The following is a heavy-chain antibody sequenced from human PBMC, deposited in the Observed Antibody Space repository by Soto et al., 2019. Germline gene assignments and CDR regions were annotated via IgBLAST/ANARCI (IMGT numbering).Heavy chain of an antibody. CDR3: AKGPFIGAGTYLDY. CDR2: ISGSGGTT. CDR1: GFCFSPYA. J-gene: IGHJ4*02. V-gene: IGHV3-23*01. D-gene: IGHD6-19*01. Sequence: PGGSRTLACAASGFCFSPYAMNWVRQAPGKGLEWVSAISGSGGTTYYADSVKGRFTISRDNSKNTLYLQMNSLRAEDTALYYCAKGPFIGAGTYLDYWGQGTLVNVSS.